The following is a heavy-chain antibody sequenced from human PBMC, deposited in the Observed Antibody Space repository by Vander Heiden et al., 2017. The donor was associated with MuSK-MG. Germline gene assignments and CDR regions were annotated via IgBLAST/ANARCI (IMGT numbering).Heavy chain of an antibody. V-gene: IGHV5-51*03. CDR2: IYPGDCDT. D-gene: IGHD3-10*01. CDR1: GYSFTSHW. Sequence: SGAEVKKPGESLTISCKTSGYSFTSHWIGWVRQMPGKGLEWMGIIYPGDCDTRYSPSFQGQVTISADKSISTAYLHWGSLKASDTAMYFCARLQLDDKVRRIIQDAFDVWGQGKRVTVSS. J-gene: IGHJ3*01. CDR3: ARLQLDDKVRRIIQDAFDV.